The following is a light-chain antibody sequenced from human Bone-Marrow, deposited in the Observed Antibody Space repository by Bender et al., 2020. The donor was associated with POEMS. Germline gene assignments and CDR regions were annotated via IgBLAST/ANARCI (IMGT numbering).Light chain of an antibody. CDR2: DAN. CDR1: SSDVGTYTF. J-gene: IGLJ1*01. V-gene: IGLV2-8*01. Sequence: QSALTQPPSASGSPGQSLTISCTGTSSDVGTYTFVSWYQQHSGKAPKLLIYDANKRPSGVPDRFSGSRSGNTAALTISGLQADDEADYYCNSYAGSNIYVFGSGTKVTVL. CDR3: NSYAGSNIYV.